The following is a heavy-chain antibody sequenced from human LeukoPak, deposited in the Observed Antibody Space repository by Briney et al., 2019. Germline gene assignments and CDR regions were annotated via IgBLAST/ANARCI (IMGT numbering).Heavy chain of an antibody. D-gene: IGHD2-15*01. J-gene: IGHJ3*02. Sequence: PGGSLRLSCAASGFTFSGYYMSWIRQAPGKGLEWVSYISSSGSTIYYADSVKGRFTISRDNAKNSLYLQMNSLRAEDTAVYYCARVDCSGGSCYPAWDAFDIWGQGTMVTVSS. CDR2: ISSSGSTI. CDR3: ARVDCSGGSCYPAWDAFDI. CDR1: GFTFSGYY. V-gene: IGHV3-11*04.